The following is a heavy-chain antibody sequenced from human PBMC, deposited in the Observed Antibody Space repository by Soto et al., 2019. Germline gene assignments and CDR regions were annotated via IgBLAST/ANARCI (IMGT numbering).Heavy chain of an antibody. D-gene: IGHD2-2*03. Sequence: QLQLQESGPGLVKPSETLSLTCTVSGGSVSSSSYSWGWIRQSPGKGLEWIGTIYSSENNYYNPSLMSRVTISVDTSKNEFSLKLSSVTAADTAVYYCARLNGYCISTNCHGYYGMDVWGQGTTVTVSS. CDR3: ARLNGYCISTNCHGYYGMDV. V-gene: IGHV4-39*01. J-gene: IGHJ6*02. CDR2: IYSSENN. CDR1: GGSVSSSSYS.